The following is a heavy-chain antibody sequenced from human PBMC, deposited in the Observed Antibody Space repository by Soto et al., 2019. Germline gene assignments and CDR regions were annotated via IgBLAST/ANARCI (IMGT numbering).Heavy chain of an antibody. V-gene: IGHV3-33*01. CDR1: GFTFSSYG. CDR3: ARDRITAGLDY. Sequence: QVQLVESGGGVVQPGRSLRLSCAASGFTFSSYGMHWVRQAPGKRLEWVAVIWYDGSNRYYADSVKGRFTISRDNSKNTLYLQMNSLRAEDTAVYYCARDRITAGLDYWGQGTLVTVSS. CDR2: IWYDGSNR. D-gene: IGHD5-18*01. J-gene: IGHJ4*02.